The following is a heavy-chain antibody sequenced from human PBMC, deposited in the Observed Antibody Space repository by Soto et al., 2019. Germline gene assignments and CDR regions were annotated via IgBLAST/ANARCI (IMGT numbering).Heavy chain of an antibody. CDR2: IYYSGST. V-gene: IGHV4-59*01. Sequence: PSETLSLTCTVSGGSISSYYWSWLRQPPGKGLEGIGYIYYSGSTNYNPSLKSRATISVDTSKNQFSLKLSSVTAADTAVYYCARSVDDYGDYYFDYWGQGTLVTVS. D-gene: IGHD4-17*01. CDR3: ARSVDDYGDYYFDY. J-gene: IGHJ4*02. CDR1: GGSISSYY.